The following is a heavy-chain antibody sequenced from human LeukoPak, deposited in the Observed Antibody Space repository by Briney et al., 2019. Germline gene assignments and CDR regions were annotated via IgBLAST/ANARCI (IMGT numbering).Heavy chain of an antibody. V-gene: IGHV6-1*01. J-gene: IGHJ5*02. CDR3: ARGHYDILTGYYEDNWFDP. D-gene: IGHD3-9*01. Sequence: SQTLSLTCAISGDSVSSNSAAWNWIRQSPSRGLEWLGRTYYRSKWCNDYAVSVKSRITTNPDTSKSQFSLQLNSVTPEDTAVYYCARGHYDILTGYYEDNWFDPWGQGTLVTVSS. CDR2: TYYRSKWCN. CDR1: GDSVSSNSAA.